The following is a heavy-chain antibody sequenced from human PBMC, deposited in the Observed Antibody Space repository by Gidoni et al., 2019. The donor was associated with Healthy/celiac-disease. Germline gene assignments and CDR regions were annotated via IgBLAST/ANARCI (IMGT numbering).Heavy chain of an antibody. CDR2: INHSGST. V-gene: IGHV4-34*01. D-gene: IGHD2-15*01. J-gene: IGHJ6*02. CDR1: GGSFSGYY. Sequence: QVQLQQWGAGLLKPSETLSLTCAVYGGSFSGYYWSWIRQPPGKGLEWIGEINHSGSTNYNPSLKSRVTRSVDTSKNQFSLKLSSVTAADTAVYYCARGRGYCSGGSCYSLLVGYYYYGMDVWGQGTTVTVSS. CDR3: ARGRGYCSGGSCYSLLVGYYYYGMDV.